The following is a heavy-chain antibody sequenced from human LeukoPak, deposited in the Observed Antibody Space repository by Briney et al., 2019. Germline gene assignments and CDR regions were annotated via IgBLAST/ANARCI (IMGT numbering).Heavy chain of an antibody. J-gene: IGHJ4*02. CDR2: ISGSGGST. Sequence: GGSLRLSXAASGFTFSSYAMSWIRQAPGKGLEWVSAISGSGGSTYYADSVKGRFTISRDNSKNTLYLQMNSLRAEDTAVYYCAKDPYYDFWSGTLYFDYWGQGTLVTVSS. V-gene: IGHV3-23*01. CDR1: GFTFSSYA. D-gene: IGHD3-3*01. CDR3: AKDPYYDFWSGTLYFDY.